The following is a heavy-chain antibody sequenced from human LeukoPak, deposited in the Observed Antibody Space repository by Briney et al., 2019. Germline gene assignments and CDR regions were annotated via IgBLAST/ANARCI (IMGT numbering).Heavy chain of an antibody. Sequence: PGGSLRLSCAASGFTFSSYEMNWVRQGPGKGLEGVSYISSSGSTIYYADSVKGRFTISRDNAKNSLYLQMNSLRAEDTAVYYCAELGITMIEGIWGKGTTVTISS. J-gene: IGHJ6*04. D-gene: IGHD3-22*01. CDR2: ISSSGSTI. CDR3: AELGITMIEGI. CDR1: GFTFSSYE. V-gene: IGHV3-48*03.